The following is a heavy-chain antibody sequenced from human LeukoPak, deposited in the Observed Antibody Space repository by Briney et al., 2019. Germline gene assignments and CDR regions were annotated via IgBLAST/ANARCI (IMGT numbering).Heavy chain of an antibody. J-gene: IGHJ4*02. CDR2: ISAYNGNT. Sequence: ASVKVSCKAPGYTFTSYGISWVRQAPGQGLEWMGWISAYNGNTNYAQKLQGRVTMTTDTSTSTAYMELRSLRSDDTAVYYCARTGELLWFGEYLNWGQGTLVTVSS. D-gene: IGHD3-10*01. V-gene: IGHV1-18*01. CDR1: GYTFTSYG. CDR3: ARTGELLWFGEYLN.